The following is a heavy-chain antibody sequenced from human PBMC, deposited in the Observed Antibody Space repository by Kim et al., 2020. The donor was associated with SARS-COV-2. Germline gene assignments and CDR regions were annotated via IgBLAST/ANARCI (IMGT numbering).Heavy chain of an antibody. CDR1: GFTFSSYA. CDR2: ISDSGGNT. CDR3: AKDEPGDY. J-gene: IGHJ4*02. Sequence: GGSLRLSCAASGFTFSSYAMSWVRQAPGKGLECVSIISDSGGNTYYTDSVKGRFTISRDNSKSTLYLQMNSLRAEDSALYYCAKDEPGDYWGQGTLVTV. V-gene: IGHV3-23*01. D-gene: IGHD3-10*01.